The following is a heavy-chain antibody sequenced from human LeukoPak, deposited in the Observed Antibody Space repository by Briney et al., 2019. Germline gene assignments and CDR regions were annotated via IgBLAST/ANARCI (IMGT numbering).Heavy chain of an antibody. J-gene: IGHJ6*02. Sequence: SETLSLTCAVYGGSFSGYYWSWIRQPPGKGLGWIGEINHSGSTNYNPSLKSRVTISVDTSKNQFSLKLSSVTAADTAVYYCARMKGDSSGWYPYYYYYGMDVWGQGTTVTVSS. V-gene: IGHV4-34*01. D-gene: IGHD6-19*01. CDR1: GGSFSGYY. CDR3: ARMKGDSSGWYPYYYYYGMDV. CDR2: INHSGST.